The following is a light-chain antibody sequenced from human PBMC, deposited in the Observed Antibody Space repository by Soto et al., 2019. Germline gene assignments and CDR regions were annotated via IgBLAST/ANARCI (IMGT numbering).Light chain of an antibody. CDR2: LNSDGSH. Sequence: QSVLTQSPSASASLGASVKLTCTLSSGHSSYAIAWHQQQPEKGPRYLVRLNSDGSHSKGDGIPDRFSGSSSGAERYLTISSLRSEDEADYYCQTWDTGIVVFGGGTKVT. CDR1: SGHSSYA. J-gene: IGLJ2*01. CDR3: QTWDTGIVV. V-gene: IGLV4-69*01.